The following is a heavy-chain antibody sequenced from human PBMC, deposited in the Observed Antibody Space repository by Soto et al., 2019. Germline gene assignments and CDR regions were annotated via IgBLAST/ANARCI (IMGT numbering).Heavy chain of an antibody. CDR1: GYSFTSHW. Sequence: PGESLKISCKGSGYSFTSHWIAWVRQMPGKGLEWMGIIFPGYSDTRYSPSFQGQVTISADKSISTAYLQWSSLRASDTAMYYCARHSLGGYNSGRNEGPWGQGTLVTVSS. V-gene: IGHV5-51*01. CDR3: ARHSLGGYNSGRNEGP. J-gene: IGHJ5*02. CDR2: IFPGYSDT. D-gene: IGHD6-19*01.